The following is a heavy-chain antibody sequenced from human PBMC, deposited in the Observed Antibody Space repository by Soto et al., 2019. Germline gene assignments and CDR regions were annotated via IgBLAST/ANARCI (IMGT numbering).Heavy chain of an antibody. J-gene: IGHJ4*02. CDR2: RYFVWTT. CDR1: GASIRSNF. CDR3: ATQTFGSNAFFDT. D-gene: IGHD3-10*01. V-gene: IGHV4-4*09. Sequence: PSETLSLTCSITGASIRSNFSSWVRQPPGKGQERIGHRYFVWTTQSNPSLKVRVTISLDTSKNQFTLNLASVSSADTAVYYCATQTFGSNAFFDTWGQGALVTVS.